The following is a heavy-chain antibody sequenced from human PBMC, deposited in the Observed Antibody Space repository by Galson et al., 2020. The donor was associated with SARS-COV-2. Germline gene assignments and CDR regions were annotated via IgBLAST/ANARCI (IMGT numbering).Heavy chain of an antibody. CDR2: MNPNSGNT. CDR1: GYTFTSYD. D-gene: IGHD1-7*01. J-gene: IGHJ6*02. CDR3: ARRRYNWNYSLYGYYGMDV. Sequence: ASVKVSCKASGYTFTSYDINWVRQATGQGLEWMGWMNPNSGNTGYAQKFQGRVTMTRNTSISTAYMELSSLRSEDTAVYYCARRRYNWNYSLYGYYGMDVWGQGTTVTVSS. V-gene: IGHV1-8*01.